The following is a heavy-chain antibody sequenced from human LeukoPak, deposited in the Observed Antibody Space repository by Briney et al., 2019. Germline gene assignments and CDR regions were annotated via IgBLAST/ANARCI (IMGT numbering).Heavy chain of an antibody. CDR3: AGDTIVVPAGMGYYENSGYLFEY. J-gene: IGHJ4*02. CDR1: GYTFTSYG. Sequence: ASVKVSCKASGYTFTSYGISWVRQAPGQGLEWMGWISAYNGNTNYAQKFQGRVTITADESTSTTYMELSSLRSEDTAVYYCAGDTIVVPAGMGYYENSGYLFEYWGQGTLVTVSS. V-gene: IGHV1-18*01. CDR2: ISAYNGNT. D-gene: IGHD3-22*01.